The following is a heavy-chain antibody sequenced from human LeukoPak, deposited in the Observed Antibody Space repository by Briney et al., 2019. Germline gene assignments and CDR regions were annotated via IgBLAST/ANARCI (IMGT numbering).Heavy chain of an antibody. V-gene: IGHV3-66*01. J-gene: IGHJ4*02. CDR1: GFTVSSNC. CDR3: ASGRDGGYGSIPLDY. D-gene: IGHD5-12*01. CDR2: IYSGGRT. Sequence: PGGSLRLSCAVSGFTVSSNCMTWVRQAPGKGLEWVSLIYSGGRTNNADSVKGRFTISRDKSRNTVYLQMSSLRGEDTAVYYCASGRDGGYGSIPLDYWGQGTLVTVSS.